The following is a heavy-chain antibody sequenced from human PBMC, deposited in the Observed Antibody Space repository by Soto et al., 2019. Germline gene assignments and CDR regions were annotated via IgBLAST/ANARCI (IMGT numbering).Heavy chain of an antibody. V-gene: IGHV4-59*01. CDR1: GDSMSGYY. Sequence: QVQLQESGPGLVDPSETLSLTCTVSGDSMSGYYWSWIRQPPGKGLEWIGYVSYSGSTNYNPSLKSRVILLIDTSKNQVSPRMTYVTAADTAAYYCARWVDGRRTVTRITAFDMWGQGEMVTVSS. CDR3: ARWVDGRRTVTRITAFDM. D-gene: IGHD4-17*01. J-gene: IGHJ3*02. CDR2: VSYSGST.